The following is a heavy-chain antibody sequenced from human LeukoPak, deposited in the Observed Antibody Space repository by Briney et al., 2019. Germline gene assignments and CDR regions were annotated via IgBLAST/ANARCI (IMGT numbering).Heavy chain of an antibody. CDR2: ISGSGGST. Sequence: GGSLRLSCAASGFTFSSYAMSWVRQAPGKGLEWVSAISGSGGSTYYAGSVKGRFTISRDNSKNTLYLQMNSLRAEDTAVYYCARDQLSYCDGDCPWGQGTLVTVSS. J-gene: IGHJ5*02. CDR1: GFTFSSYA. CDR3: ARDQLSYCDGDCP. V-gene: IGHV3-23*01. D-gene: IGHD2-21*02.